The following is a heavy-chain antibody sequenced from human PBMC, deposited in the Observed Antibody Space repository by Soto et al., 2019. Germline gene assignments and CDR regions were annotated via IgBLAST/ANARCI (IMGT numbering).Heavy chain of an antibody. CDR1: GFTFSSYG. D-gene: IGHD2-2*01. J-gene: IGHJ4*02. CDR3: ARGHCSTTSCYSFFDY. V-gene: IGHV3-33*01. CDR2: IWYDGSNK. Sequence: GSLRLSCTASGFTFSSYGMHWVRQAPGKGLEWVAVIWYDGSNKYYADSVKGRFTISRDNSKNTLYLQMNSLRAEDTAVYYCARGHCSTTSCYSFFDYWRQGTLVTVSS.